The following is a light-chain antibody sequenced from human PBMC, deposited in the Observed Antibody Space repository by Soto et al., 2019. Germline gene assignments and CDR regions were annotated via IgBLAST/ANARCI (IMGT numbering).Light chain of an antibody. CDR1: QSISTH. CDR2: AAS. Sequence: DIQMTQTPSSLSASVGDRVSITCRASQSISTHLSWYQQKPGKAPKLLIYAASSLQSWVPSRFTGSGSGTDFTLTISSLQPEDFATYYSQQSYTSWWTFGQGTKVDIK. CDR3: QQSYTSWWT. V-gene: IGKV1-39*01. J-gene: IGKJ1*01.